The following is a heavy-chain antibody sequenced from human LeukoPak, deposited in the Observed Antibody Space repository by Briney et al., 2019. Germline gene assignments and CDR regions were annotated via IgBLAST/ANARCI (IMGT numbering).Heavy chain of an antibody. V-gene: IGHV1-69*13. Sequence: SVKVSCKASGGTFSSYAISWVRQAPGQGLEWMGGIIPIFGTANYAQKFQGRVTITADESTSTAYMELSSPRSEDTAVYYCARDLPSYYDSSGQIWGQGTMVTVSS. CDR2: IIPIFGTA. CDR1: GGTFSSYA. J-gene: IGHJ3*02. CDR3: ARDLPSYYDSSGQI. D-gene: IGHD3-22*01.